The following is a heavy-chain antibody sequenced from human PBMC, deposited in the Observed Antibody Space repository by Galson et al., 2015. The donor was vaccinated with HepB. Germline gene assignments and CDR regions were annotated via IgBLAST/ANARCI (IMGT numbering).Heavy chain of an antibody. V-gene: IGHV3-33*05. CDR3: ARATYASDYYGMDV. Sequence: SLRLSCAVSGFTFSSYGMHWVRQAPGKGLEWVAVISYEDGTKKYCADSVKGRFTISRDNSKNTLYLQMNSLRAEDTAVYYCARATYASDYYGMDVWGQGTAVAVS. CDR1: GFTFSSYG. D-gene: IGHD3-10*01. CDR2: ISYEDGTKK. J-gene: IGHJ6*02.